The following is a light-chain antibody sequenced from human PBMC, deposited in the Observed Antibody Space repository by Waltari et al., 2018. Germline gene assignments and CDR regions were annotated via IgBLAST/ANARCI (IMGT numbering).Light chain of an antibody. CDR1: WSNIGAGYV. CDR2: GVN. CDR3: QSYDTSLGVV. Sequence: QSVLTQPPSVSGAPGPRVTISCTGTWSNIGAGYVVHWYQQLPVKAPTLLIYGVNTRPPGVPDRFFGSKSGSSASLAIPGLQPEDEADYYCQSYDTSLGVVFGGGTKVTVL. J-gene: IGLJ2*01. V-gene: IGLV1-40*01.